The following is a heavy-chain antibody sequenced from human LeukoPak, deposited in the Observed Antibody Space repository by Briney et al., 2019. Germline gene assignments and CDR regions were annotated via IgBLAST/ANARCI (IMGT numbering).Heavy chain of an antibody. CDR3: AREAIFGVVIIKGNWFDP. Sequence: SVKVSCKASGGTFSSYTISWVRQAPGQGLEWKGRIIPILGIANYAQKFQGRVTITADKSTSTAYMELSSLRFEETAVYYCAREAIFGVVIIKGNWFDPWGQGTLVTVSS. D-gene: IGHD3-3*01. J-gene: IGHJ5*02. CDR2: IIPILGIA. V-gene: IGHV1-69*04. CDR1: GGTFSSYT.